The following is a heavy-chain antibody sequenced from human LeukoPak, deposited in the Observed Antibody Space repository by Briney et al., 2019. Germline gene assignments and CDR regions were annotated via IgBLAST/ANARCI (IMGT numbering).Heavy chain of an antibody. CDR2: ISSSSSYI. J-gene: IGHJ6*03. Sequence: GGSLRLSCAVSGITLSNYGMSWVRQAPGKGLEGVSSISSSSSYIYYADSVKGRFTISRDNAKNSLYLQMNSLRAEDTAVYYCARVWTDYYYYYYMDVWGKGTTVTVSS. V-gene: IGHV3-21*01. CDR1: GITLSNYG. CDR3: ARVWTDYYYYYYMDV. D-gene: IGHD2-21*01.